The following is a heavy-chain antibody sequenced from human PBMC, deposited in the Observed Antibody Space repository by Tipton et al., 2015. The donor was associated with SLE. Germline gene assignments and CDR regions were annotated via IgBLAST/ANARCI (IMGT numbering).Heavy chain of an antibody. CDR3: ARTQGPAAFDY. J-gene: IGHJ4*02. V-gene: IGHV4-31*03. CDR1: GGSISSSDHY. CDR2: IYYSGST. D-gene: IGHD6-13*01. Sequence: TLSLTCTVSGGSISSSDHYWSWIRQHPGKGLEWIGYIYYSGSTYYNPSLKSRVTISVDTSKNQFSLKLSSVTAADTAVYYCARTQGPAAFDYWGQGTLVTVSS.